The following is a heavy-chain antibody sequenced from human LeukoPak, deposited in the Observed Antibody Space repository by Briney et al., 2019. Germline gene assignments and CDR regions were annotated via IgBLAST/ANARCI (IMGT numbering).Heavy chain of an antibody. J-gene: IGHJ5*02. Sequence: SETLSLTCTVSGGSISSSRHYWGWIRQSPGKGLEWIGSIYHSGSTYYNPSLKSRVTISIDKPKNQFSLKLTSMTAADTALYYCVTVQGECAGRSCPSWFDPWGQGTLVTVSS. CDR3: VTVQGECAGRSCPSWFDP. D-gene: IGHD2-15*01. V-gene: IGHV4-39*07. CDR1: GGSISSSRHY. CDR2: IYHSGST.